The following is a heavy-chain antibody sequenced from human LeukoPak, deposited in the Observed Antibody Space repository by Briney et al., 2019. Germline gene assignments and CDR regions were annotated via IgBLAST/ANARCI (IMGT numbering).Heavy chain of an antibody. CDR2: LHTSGST. V-gene: IGHV4-4*07. CDR1: GGSISSYY. J-gene: IGHJ4*02. D-gene: IGHD1-26*01. Sequence: SETLSLTCTVSGGSISSYYWSWIRQPAGEGLEWIGRLHTSGSTHYNPSLKSRVTMSVDTSKNPFSLKLSSVTAADTAVYYCARDVGATPGYFDYWGQGTLVTVSS. CDR3: ARDVGATPGYFDY.